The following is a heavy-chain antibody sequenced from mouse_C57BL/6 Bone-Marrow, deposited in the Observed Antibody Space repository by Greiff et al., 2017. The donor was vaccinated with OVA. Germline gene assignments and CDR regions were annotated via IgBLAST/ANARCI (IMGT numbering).Heavy chain of an antibody. Sequence: QVQLQQPGAELVKPGASVKLSCKASGYTFTSYWMHWVKQRPGQGLEWIGMIHPNSGSTNYNEKFKSKATLTVDKSSSTAYMQLSSLTSEDSAVYYCPRYYGSSPYFDYWGQGTTLTVSS. D-gene: IGHD1-1*01. V-gene: IGHV1-64*01. J-gene: IGHJ2*01. CDR3: PRYYGSSPYFDY. CDR2: IHPNSGST. CDR1: GYTFTSYW.